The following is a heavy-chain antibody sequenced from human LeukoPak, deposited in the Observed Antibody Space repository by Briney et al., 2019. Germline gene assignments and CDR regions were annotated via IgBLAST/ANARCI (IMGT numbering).Heavy chain of an antibody. Sequence: GGSLRLSCAASGFTFSRYWMHWVRPAPGGRLVWVSRINSDGRSTSYADSVKGRFTISRDNAKNSLYLQMNSLRPEGTAVYYCARGQYYGMDVWGKGTTVTVSS. CDR2: INSDGRST. CDR3: ARGQYYGMDV. V-gene: IGHV3-74*01. CDR1: GFTFSRYW. J-gene: IGHJ6*04.